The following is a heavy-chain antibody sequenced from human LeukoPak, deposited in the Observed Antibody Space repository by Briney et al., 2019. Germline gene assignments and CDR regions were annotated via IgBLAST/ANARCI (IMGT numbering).Heavy chain of an antibody. CDR1: GYTFTGYF. J-gene: IGHJ4*02. V-gene: IGHV1-2*06. D-gene: IGHD1-26*01. CDR2: INLNSGGT. Sequence: ASVKVSCKASGYTFTGYFMHWVRQAPGHGLEWMGRINLNSGGTYYAQNFQGRVTMTRDTSISTAYVELSRLTSDDTAVYYCARDLSSTSNWEFDYWGQGTLVTVSS. CDR3: ARDLSSTSNWEFDY.